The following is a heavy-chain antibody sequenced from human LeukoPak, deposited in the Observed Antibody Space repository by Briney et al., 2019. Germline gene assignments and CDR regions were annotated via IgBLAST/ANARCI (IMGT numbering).Heavy chain of an antibody. CDR2: IFNNGNT. J-gene: IGHJ3*02. CDR1: GGSISSYY. CDR3: ARACGWYGAFDI. V-gene: IGHV4-59*01. D-gene: IGHD6-19*01. Sequence: SSETLSLTCTVSGGSISSYYWTWIRQPPGKGLEWIGYIFNNGNTNYNPSLKSRVTISVDTSKNKFSLKLTSVTAVDTAVYYCARACGWYGAFDIWGQGTMVTVSS.